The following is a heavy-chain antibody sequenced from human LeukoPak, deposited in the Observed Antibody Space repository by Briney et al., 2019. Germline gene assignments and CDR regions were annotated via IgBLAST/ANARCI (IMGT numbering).Heavy chain of an antibody. CDR1: GYTFTGYY. V-gene: IGHV1-2*02. J-gene: IGHJ1*01. D-gene: IGHD3-22*01. CDR2: INPNSGGT. Sequence: ASVKVSCKASGYTFTGYYILWVRQAPGQGLEWMGWINPNSGGTNYAQKFQGRVTMTRDTSISTAYMELSRLRSDDTAVYYCAREDYYDSRGYYKTKEYFQHGGQGTVVTVSS. CDR3: AREDYYDSRGYYKTKEYFQH.